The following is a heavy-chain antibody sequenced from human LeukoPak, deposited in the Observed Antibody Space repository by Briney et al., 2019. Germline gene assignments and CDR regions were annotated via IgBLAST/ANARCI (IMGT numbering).Heavy chain of an antibody. V-gene: IGHV1-46*01. J-gene: IGHJ4*02. D-gene: IGHD3-10*01. CDR1: GYTFTSYY. CDR3: ARGGFGSGSHFDY. CDR2: INPSGGST. Sequence: ASVKVSCKASGYTFTSYYMHWVRQAPGQGLEWMGIINPSGGSTSYAQKFQGRVTMTRSTSISTAYMELSSLRSEDTAIYYCARGGFGSGSHFDYWGQGTLVTVSS.